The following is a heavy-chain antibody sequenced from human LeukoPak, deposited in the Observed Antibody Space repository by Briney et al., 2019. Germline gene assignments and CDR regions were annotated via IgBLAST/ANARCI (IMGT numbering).Heavy chain of an antibody. J-gene: IGHJ6*03. D-gene: IGHD6-19*01. CDR1: GFTFSSYS. V-gene: IGHV3-21*01. CDR3: ASGSSGWYSDGGYYMDV. Sequence: GGSLRLSCAASGFTFSSYSMNWVRQAPGKGLEWVSSISSSSSYIYYADSVKGRFTISRDNAKNSLYLQMNSLRAEDTAVYYCASGSSGWYSDGGYYMDVWGKGTTVTVSS. CDR2: ISSSSSYI.